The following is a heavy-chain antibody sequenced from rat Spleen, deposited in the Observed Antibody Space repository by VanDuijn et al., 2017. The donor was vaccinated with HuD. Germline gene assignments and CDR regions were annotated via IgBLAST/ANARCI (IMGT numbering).Heavy chain of an antibody. D-gene: IGHD4-6*01. V-gene: IGHV3-1*01. CDR3: ATLGLGYYFDY. Sequence: VQLQESGPGLVKPSQSLSLTCSVTGYSITSNFWGWIRKFPGNKMEWMGYISYSGSISYNPVIKSRYSITRDTSKNQFFLQMNSVTTEDTATYYCATLGLGYYFDYWGQGVMVTVSS. CDR2: ISYSGSI. J-gene: IGHJ2*01. CDR1: GYSITSNF.